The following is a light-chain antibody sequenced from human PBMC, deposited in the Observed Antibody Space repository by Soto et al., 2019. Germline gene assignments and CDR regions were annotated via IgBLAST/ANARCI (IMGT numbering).Light chain of an antibody. J-gene: IGLJ3*02. CDR1: NSDVGSYNH. CDR3: SSYTGSNTGV. V-gene: IGLV2-14*02. Sequence: QSALTQPASVSGSPGQSITVSCTGTNSDVGSYNHVSWYQQHPGKAPKLMISEVSKRPSGVSNRFSGSKSGNTASLTISGLQTEDEADYYCSSYTGSNTGVFGGGTKLTVL. CDR2: EVS.